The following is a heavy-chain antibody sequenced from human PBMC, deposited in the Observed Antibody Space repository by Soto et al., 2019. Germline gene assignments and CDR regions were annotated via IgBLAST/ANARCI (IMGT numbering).Heavy chain of an antibody. D-gene: IGHD2-2*01. Sequence: GVSLRLSCAASGFTFSSYSMNWVCQAPGKGLEWVSSISSSSSYIYYADSVKGRFTISRDNAKNSLYLQMNSLRAEDTAGYYCARGRIPAVGVFDHCGQGTLVTVS. CDR2: ISSSSSYI. J-gene: IGHJ4*02. CDR1: GFTFSSYS. CDR3: ARGRIPAVGVFDH. V-gene: IGHV3-21*01.